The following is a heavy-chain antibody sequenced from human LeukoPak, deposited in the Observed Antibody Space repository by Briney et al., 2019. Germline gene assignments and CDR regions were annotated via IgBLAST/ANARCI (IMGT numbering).Heavy chain of an antibody. CDR3: ARDREYCSSTSCYNVFDI. CDR1: GYSISSGYY. D-gene: IGHD2-2*01. CDR2: ICTSGST. Sequence: SETLSLTCTVSGYSISSGYYWSWIRQPAGKGLEWIGRICTSGSTNYNPSLKSRVTISVDTSKNQFSLKLSSVTAADTAVYYCARDREYCSSTSCYNVFDIWGQGTMVTVSS. J-gene: IGHJ3*02. V-gene: IGHV4-61*02.